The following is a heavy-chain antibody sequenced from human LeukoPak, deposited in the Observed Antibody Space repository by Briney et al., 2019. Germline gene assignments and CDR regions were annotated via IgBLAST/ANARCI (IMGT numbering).Heavy chain of an antibody. CDR3: ARPMATTISAEYFQH. CDR1: GFTFDDYA. J-gene: IGHJ1*01. CDR2: ISWNSGSI. Sequence: GGSLRLSCAASGFTFDDYAMHWVRQAPGKGLEWVSGISWNSGSIGYADSVKGRFTISRDNAKNSLYLQMNSLRAEDTAVYYCARPMATTISAEYFQHWGQGTLVTVSS. D-gene: IGHD5-24*01. V-gene: IGHV3-9*01.